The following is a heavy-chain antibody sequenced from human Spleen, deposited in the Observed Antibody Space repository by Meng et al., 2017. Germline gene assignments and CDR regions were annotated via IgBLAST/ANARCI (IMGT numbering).Heavy chain of an antibody. CDR2: ISAYNGNR. D-gene: IGHD1/OR15-1a*01. V-gene: IGHV1-18*01. CDR3: ARTSSDWNIFDY. CDR1: GYTFTSYG. Sequence: ASVKVSCKASGYTFTSYGISWVRQAPGQGLEWMGWISAYNGNRNYAQKLQGRVTMTTDTSTSTAYMELRSLRSDDTAVYYCARTSSDWNIFDYWGQGTLVTVSS. J-gene: IGHJ4*02.